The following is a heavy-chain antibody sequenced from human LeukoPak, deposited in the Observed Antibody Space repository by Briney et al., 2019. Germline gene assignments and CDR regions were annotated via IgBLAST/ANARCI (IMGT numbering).Heavy chain of an antibody. CDR2: IYPGDSDT. D-gene: IGHD3-22*01. CDR3: ARHSTSAQPSYYDSSGFDY. Sequence: GESLKISCKGSGYSFTNYWIGWVRQMPGKGLEWMGTIYPGDSDTRYSPSFQGQVTISADKSISTAYLQWSSLKASDTAMYYCARHSTSAQPSYYDSSGFDYWGQGTLVTVSS. CDR1: GYSFTNYW. V-gene: IGHV5-51*01. J-gene: IGHJ4*02.